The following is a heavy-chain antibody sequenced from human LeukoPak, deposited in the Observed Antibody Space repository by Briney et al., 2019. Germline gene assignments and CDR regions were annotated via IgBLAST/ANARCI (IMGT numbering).Heavy chain of an antibody. CDR3: ATGNLFDYFDY. Sequence: ASVKVSCKVSGYTLTELSMHWVRQAPGKGLEWKGGFDPEDGETIYAQKFQGRVTMTEDTSTDTAYMELGSLRSEDMAVYYCATGNLFDYFDYWGQGTLVTVSS. CDR2: FDPEDGET. CDR1: GYTLTELS. D-gene: IGHD3-16*01. J-gene: IGHJ4*02. V-gene: IGHV1-24*01.